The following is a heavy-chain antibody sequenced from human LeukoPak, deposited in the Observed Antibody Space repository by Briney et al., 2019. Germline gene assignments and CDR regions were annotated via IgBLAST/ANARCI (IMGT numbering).Heavy chain of an antibody. V-gene: IGHV3-53*01. Sequence: PGGSLRLSCAASGFTVRSNYMSWVRQAPGKGLEWVSVIYSGGSTYYADSVKGRFTISRDNSKNTLYLQMNSLRAEDTAVYYCARGDSSGYYLAWGQGTLVTVSS. CDR2: IYSGGST. J-gene: IGHJ5*02. D-gene: IGHD3-22*01. CDR3: ARGDSSGYYLA. CDR1: GFTVRSNY.